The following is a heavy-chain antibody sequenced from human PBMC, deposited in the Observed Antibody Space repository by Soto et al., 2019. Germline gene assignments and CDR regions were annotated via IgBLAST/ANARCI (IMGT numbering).Heavy chain of an antibody. CDR1: GGSFSSYT. CDR3: TFTLTTWWYFDL. Sequence: QVQLVQSGAEVRKPGSGVKLSCKASGGSFSSYTISWVRQAAGQGLEWMGRIIPILGIANYAQKFQGRVTITADKSTSTAYMELSSLRSEDTAVYYCTFTLTTWWYFDLWGRGTLVTVSS. CDR2: IIPILGIA. D-gene: IGHD4-17*01. J-gene: IGHJ2*01. V-gene: IGHV1-69*02.